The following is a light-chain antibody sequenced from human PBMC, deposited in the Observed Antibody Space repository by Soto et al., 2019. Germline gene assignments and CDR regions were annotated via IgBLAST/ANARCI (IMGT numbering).Light chain of an antibody. V-gene: IGKV3-20*01. CDR3: QQYGCSPRT. J-gene: IGKJ1*01. CDR1: QGVSSN. Sequence: QSLPTLSVSPEARATLSCGASQGVSSNLAGYQQKPGQALRLIIHGPSSRATGVPERISGSASGKDFPISISILADEYFTLYCRQQYGCSPRTFGQGTKVDIK. CDR2: GPS.